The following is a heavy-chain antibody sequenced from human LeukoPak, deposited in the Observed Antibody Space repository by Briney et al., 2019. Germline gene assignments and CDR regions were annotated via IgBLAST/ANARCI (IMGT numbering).Heavy chain of an antibody. D-gene: IGHD3-16*01. CDR3: ARHPRHGGGIYR. J-gene: IGHJ5*02. CDR1: GGSISSDY. Sequence: PSETLSLTCTVSGGSISSDYWSWIRQPPGKGLEWIGYIYYSGSTSYSPSLKSRVSISADSSKNQLSLKLHSVTAADTAVYYCARHPRHGGGIYRWGQGILVSVS. CDR2: IYYSGST. V-gene: IGHV4-59*08.